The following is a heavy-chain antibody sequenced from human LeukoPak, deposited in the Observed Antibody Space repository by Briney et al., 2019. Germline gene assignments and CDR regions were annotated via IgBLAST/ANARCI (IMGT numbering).Heavy chain of an antibody. J-gene: IGHJ4*02. Sequence: ASVKVSCKASGYTFTSYGISLVRQAPGQGLEWMGWINPNSGGTNYEQKFQGRVTMTRDTSISTAYMELSRLRSDDTAVYYCAREGAGSSGYSTSVDYWGQGTLVTVSS. CDR3: AREGAGSSGYSTSVDY. D-gene: IGHD3-22*01. CDR1: GYTFTSYG. CDR2: INPNSGGT. V-gene: IGHV1-2*02.